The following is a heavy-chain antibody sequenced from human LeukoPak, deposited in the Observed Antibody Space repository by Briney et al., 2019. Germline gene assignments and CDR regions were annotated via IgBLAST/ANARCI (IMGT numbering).Heavy chain of an antibody. CDR3: ARARRSQYYYGSGSYYNHGAYYFDY. CDR1: GGSFSGYY. V-gene: IGHV4-34*01. J-gene: IGHJ4*02. CDR2: INHSGST. D-gene: IGHD3-10*01. Sequence: SPSETLSLTCAVYGGSFSGYYWSWIRQPPGKGPEWIGEINHSGSTNYNPSLKSRVTVSVDTSKNQFSLKLSSVTAADTAVYYCARARRSQYYYGSGSYYNHGAYYFDYWGQGTLVTVSS.